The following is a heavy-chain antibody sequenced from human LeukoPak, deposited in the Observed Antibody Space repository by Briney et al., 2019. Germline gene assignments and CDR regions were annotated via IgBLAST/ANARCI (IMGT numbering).Heavy chain of an antibody. D-gene: IGHD3-22*01. CDR2: IRPDGSAK. Sequence: GGSLRLSCAASGFTFSNHWMSWVRQAPGKGLEWVANIRPDGSAKYYGDSVEGRLTISRDNAKNSLYLQMNSLRADDTAVYYCARIDSRGSTWDYWGQGTLVTISS. CDR3: ARIDSRGSTWDY. V-gene: IGHV3-7*01. J-gene: IGHJ4*02. CDR1: GFTFSNHW.